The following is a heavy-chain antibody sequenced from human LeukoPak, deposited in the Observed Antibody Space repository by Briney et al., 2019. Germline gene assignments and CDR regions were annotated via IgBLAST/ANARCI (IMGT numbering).Heavy chain of an antibody. D-gene: IGHD1-26*01. V-gene: IGHV3-30*03. CDR2: ISYDGSNK. CDR1: GFTFSSYG. CDR3: ARDWDGSSFLYYFDY. J-gene: IGHJ4*02. Sequence: GGSLRLSCAASGFTFSSYGMHWVRQAPGKGLEWVAVISYDGSNKYYADSVKGRFTISRDNSKNTLYLQMNSLRAEDTAVYYCARDWDGSSFLYYFDYWGQGTLVTVSS.